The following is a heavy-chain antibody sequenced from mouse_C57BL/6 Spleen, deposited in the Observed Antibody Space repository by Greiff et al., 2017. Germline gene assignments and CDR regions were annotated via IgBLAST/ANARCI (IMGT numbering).Heavy chain of an antibody. CDR2: IDPANGNT. V-gene: IGHV14-3*01. J-gene: IGHJ2*01. Sequence: EVQLQQSVAELVRPGASVKLSCTASGFNIKNTYMHWVKQRPEQGLEWIGRIDPANGNTKYAPKFQGKATITAETSSTTAYLQLSSLTSEDTAIYYCAADYYGSSYPYEYWGQGTTLTVSS. CDR1: GFNIKNTY. D-gene: IGHD1-1*01. CDR3: AADYYGSSYPYEY.